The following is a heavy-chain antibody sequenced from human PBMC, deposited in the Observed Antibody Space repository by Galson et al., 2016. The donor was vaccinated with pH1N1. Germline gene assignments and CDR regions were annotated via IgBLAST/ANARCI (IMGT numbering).Heavy chain of an antibody. CDR3: ARVAPEYYDFWSGYPVADY. Sequence: SLRLSCAVSGFTFSIFGMSWLRQAPGKGLEWISAISGVGDSTYHADSVKGRFTISRDNSKNTLNLQMNSLRAEDTAVYYCARVAPEYYDFWSGYPVADYWGQGTLVTVSS. CDR1: GFTFSIFG. D-gene: IGHD3-3*01. V-gene: IGHV3-23*01. J-gene: IGHJ4*02. CDR2: ISGVGDST.